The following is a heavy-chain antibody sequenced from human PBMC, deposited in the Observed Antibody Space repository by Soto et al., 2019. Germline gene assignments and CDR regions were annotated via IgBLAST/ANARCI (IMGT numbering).Heavy chain of an antibody. CDR2: IIPFIGTA. J-gene: IGHJ6*01. V-gene: IGHV1-69*11. CDR1: GGTFSSYA. CDR3: ARVVMTTVPASYDYGMDV. Sequence: SVKVSCKASGGTFSSYAISWVRQAPGQGLEWMGRIIPFIGTANYAQKFQGRVTITADESTSTAYMELTSLRSEDTAVYYCARVVMTTVPASYDYGMDVWG. D-gene: IGHD4-4*01.